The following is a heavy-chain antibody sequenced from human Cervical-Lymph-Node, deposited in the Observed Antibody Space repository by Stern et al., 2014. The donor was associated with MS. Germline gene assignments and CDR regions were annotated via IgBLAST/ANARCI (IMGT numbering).Heavy chain of an antibody. CDR2: ISHSGST. V-gene: IGHV4-30-4*01. CDR3: ARGGIFDY. Sequence: QVQLQESGPGLVKPSQTLSLTCTVSGGTISSGDDYWSWIRQPPGKGLEWIGYISHSGSTYYNPSLRSRVASSMDTSMTQFSLNLSSVTAADTAVYYCARGGIFDYWGQGTLVTVSS. J-gene: IGHJ4*02. CDR1: GGTISSGDDY.